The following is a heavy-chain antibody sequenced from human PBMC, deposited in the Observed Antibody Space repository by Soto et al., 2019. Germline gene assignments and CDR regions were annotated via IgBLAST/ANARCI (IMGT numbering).Heavy chain of an antibody. CDR3: ARVTDCGGDCYGGWFDP. V-gene: IGHV4-34*01. Sequence: PSETLSLTCAVYGGSFSGYYWSWIRQPPGKGLEWIGEINHSGSTNYNPSLKSRVTISVDTSKSQFSLKVNSVTPADTAMYYCARVTDCGGDCYGGWFDPWGQGTLVTVSS. D-gene: IGHD2-21*02. J-gene: IGHJ5*02. CDR1: GGSFSGYY. CDR2: INHSGST.